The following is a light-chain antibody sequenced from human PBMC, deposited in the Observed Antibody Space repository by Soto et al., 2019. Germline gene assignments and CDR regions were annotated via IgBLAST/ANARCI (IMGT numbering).Light chain of an antibody. Sequence: QSVLTQPPSASGTPGQRVTISCSGSSSNIGRNTVNWYQQLPGTAPKLLIYSDNQRPSGVPDRFSVSKSGTSVSLAISGLQSDDEADYYCAAWDDSLNAMVFGGGTKLTVL. CDR1: SSNIGRNT. CDR2: SDN. CDR3: AAWDDSLNAMV. V-gene: IGLV1-44*01. J-gene: IGLJ2*01.